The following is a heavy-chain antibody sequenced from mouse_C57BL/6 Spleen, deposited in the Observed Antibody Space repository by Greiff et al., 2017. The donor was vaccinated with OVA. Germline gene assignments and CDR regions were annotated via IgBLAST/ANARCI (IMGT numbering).Heavy chain of an antibody. V-gene: IGHV14-4*01. CDR3: TRSTMVTTGLDY. J-gene: IGHJ2*01. CDR2: IDPENGDT. CDR1: GFNIKDDY. D-gene: IGHD2-2*01. Sequence: EVQLQQSGAELVRPGASVKLSCTASGFNIKDDYMHWVKQRPEQGLEWIGWIDPENGDTEYASKFQGKATITADTSSNTAYLQLSSLTSEDTAVYYCTRSTMVTTGLDYWGQGTTLTVSS.